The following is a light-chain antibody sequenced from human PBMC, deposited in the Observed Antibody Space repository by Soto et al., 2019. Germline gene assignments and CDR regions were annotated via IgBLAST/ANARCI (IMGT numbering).Light chain of an antibody. V-gene: IGKV3-20*01. J-gene: IGKJ4*01. CDR1: QSVSSSY. CDR3: PQYGSSPRVT. Sequence: EIVLTQSPGTLSLSPGERATLSCRASQSVSSSYLAWYQQKPGQAPRLLIYGASSRATGIPDRFSGSGSGTDFTLTISRLEPEDFAVYYCPQYGSSPRVTFGVGTKVEIK. CDR2: GAS.